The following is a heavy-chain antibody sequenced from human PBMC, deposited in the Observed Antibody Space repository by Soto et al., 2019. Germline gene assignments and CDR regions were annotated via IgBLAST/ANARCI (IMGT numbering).Heavy chain of an antibody. J-gene: IGHJ4*02. CDR1: GYTFTSYY. Sequence: ASVKVSCKASGYTFTSYYMHWVRQAPGQGLEWMGIINPSGGSTSYAQKFQGRVTMTRDTSTSTVYMELSSLRSEDTAVYYCARESVGSEYGDYSGPNFDYWGQGTLVTVSS. CDR2: INPSGGST. V-gene: IGHV1-46*01. D-gene: IGHD4-17*01. CDR3: ARESVGSEYGDYSGPNFDY.